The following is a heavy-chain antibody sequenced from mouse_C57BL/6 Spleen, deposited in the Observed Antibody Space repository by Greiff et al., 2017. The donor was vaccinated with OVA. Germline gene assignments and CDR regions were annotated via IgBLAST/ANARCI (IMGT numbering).Heavy chain of an antibody. J-gene: IGHJ3*01. Sequence: EVNLVESGGGLVKPGGSLKLSCAASGFTFSSYAMSWVRQTPEKRLEWVATISDGGSYTYYPDNVKGRFTISRDNAKNNLYLQMSHLKSEDTAMYYCARDGYDGFAYWGQGTLVTVSA. CDR3: ARDGYDGFAY. D-gene: IGHD2-14*01. V-gene: IGHV5-4*01. CDR1: GFTFSSYA. CDR2: ISDGGSYT.